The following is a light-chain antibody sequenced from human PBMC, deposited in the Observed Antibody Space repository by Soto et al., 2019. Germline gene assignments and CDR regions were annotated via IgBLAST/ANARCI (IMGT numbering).Light chain of an antibody. CDR1: SSDVGGDNY. Sequence: QSALTQPDSVSGSPGQAITISCTATSSDVGGDNYVSWYQQHPGKAPKLMIYDVSNRPSGVSNRFSGSKSGNTASLTISGLQAEDEAEYYCSSYTSTTVVFGGGTKLTVL. CDR3: SSYTSTTVV. J-gene: IGLJ2*01. V-gene: IGLV2-14*01. CDR2: DVS.